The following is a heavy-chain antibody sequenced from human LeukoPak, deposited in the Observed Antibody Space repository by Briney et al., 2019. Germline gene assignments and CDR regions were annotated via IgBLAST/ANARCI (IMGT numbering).Heavy chain of an antibody. V-gene: IGHV1-2*02. J-gene: IGHJ3*01. D-gene: IGHD1-26*01. CDR2: NNPKSGGT. Sequence: ASVKVSCKASGYSFRDDYIYWMRQAPGQGLEWVGWNNPKSGGTKYAQKFQGRVTMTGDTSINTAYMELYSLRSDDTAVYYCVRVDASDPSASFDLWGQGTLVTVSS. CDR1: GYSFRDDY. CDR3: VRVDASDPSASFDL.